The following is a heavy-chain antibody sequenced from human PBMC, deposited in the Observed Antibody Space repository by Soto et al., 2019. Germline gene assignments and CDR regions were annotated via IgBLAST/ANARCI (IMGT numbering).Heavy chain of an antibody. J-gene: IGHJ6*02. CDR2: IYPGDSDT. Sequence: GESLKISCKGSGYSFTNYWIGWVRQMPGKGLEWMGIIYPGDSDTRYSPSFQGQVTISADKSISTAYLQWSSLKASDTAMYYCARRSYSSGWLYGMDVWGQGTTVTVSS. CDR1: GYSFTNYW. D-gene: IGHD6-19*01. V-gene: IGHV5-51*01. CDR3: ARRSYSSGWLYGMDV.